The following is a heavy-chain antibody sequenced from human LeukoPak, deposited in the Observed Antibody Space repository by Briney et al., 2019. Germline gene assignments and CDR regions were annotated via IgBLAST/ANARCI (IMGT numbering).Heavy chain of an antibody. V-gene: IGHV4-59*01. CDR1: GGSISSYY. D-gene: IGHD1-26*01. Sequence: PSETLSLTCTVSGGSISSYYWSWIRQPPGKGLEWIGYIYYSGSTNYNPSLKSRVTISVGTSKNQFSLKLSSVTAADTAVYYCARASGSYYEFFNWFDPWGQGTLVTVSS. CDR2: IYYSGST. CDR3: ARASGSYYEFFNWFDP. J-gene: IGHJ5*02.